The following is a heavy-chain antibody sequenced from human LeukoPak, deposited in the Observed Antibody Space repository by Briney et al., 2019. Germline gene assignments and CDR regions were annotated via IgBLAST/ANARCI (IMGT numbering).Heavy chain of an antibody. V-gene: IGHV3-30*02. Sequence: PGGSLRLSCAASGFTFSSYGMHWVRQAPGKGLEWVAFIRYDGSNEYYADSVKGRFTISRDNSKNTLYLQMNSLRAEDTAVYYCAKDPSFRPGYFDYWGQGTLVTVSS. J-gene: IGHJ4*02. CDR1: GFTFSSYG. CDR3: AKDPSFRPGYFDY. CDR2: IRYDGSNE.